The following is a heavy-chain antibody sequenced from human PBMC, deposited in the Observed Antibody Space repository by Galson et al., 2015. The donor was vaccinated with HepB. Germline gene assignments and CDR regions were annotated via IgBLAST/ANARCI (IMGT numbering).Heavy chain of an antibody. V-gene: IGHV3-33*06. Sequence: SLRLSCAASGFTFSSYGMHWVRQAPGKGLEWVAVIWYDGSEKYYGDSVKGRFTISRDNSKNTLYLQMDSLKAEDTAVYYCANSMIRETLSSWGQGTLVTVSS. CDR3: ANSMIRETLSS. CDR2: IWYDGSEK. J-gene: IGHJ5*02. CDR1: GFTFSSYG. D-gene: IGHD3-10*01.